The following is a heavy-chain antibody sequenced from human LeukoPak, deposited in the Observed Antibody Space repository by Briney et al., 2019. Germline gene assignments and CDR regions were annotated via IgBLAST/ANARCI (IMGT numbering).Heavy chain of an antibody. D-gene: IGHD6-13*01. J-gene: IGHJ4*02. CDR3: ARVAAAGTLDY. CDR2: INSDGSST. V-gene: IGHV3-74*01. CDR1: GFTFSSYW. Sequence: GGSLRLSCAASGFTFSSYWMHWVRQAPGKGLVWVSRINSDGSSTSYVDSVKGRFTVSRDNAKNTLYLQMNSLRAEDTPVYYCARVAAAGTLDYWGQGTLVTVSS.